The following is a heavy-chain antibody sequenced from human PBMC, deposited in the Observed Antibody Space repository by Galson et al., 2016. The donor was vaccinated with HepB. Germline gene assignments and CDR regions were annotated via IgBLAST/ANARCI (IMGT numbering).Heavy chain of an antibody. D-gene: IGHD3-3*01. Sequence: SLRLSCAASGFNFSSYGMHWVRQAPGKGLQWVAFIWYDGRNKYSADSVKGRFTISSDNAKNTVDLQMDSLRVEDTAVYYCASASGVGVWGGSLVRLGLNYFGMDVWGPETTVTVSS. J-gene: IGHJ6*02. V-gene: IGHV3-33*03. CDR2: IWYDGRNK. CDR3: ASASGVGVWGGSLVRLGLNYFGMDV. CDR1: GFNFSSYG.